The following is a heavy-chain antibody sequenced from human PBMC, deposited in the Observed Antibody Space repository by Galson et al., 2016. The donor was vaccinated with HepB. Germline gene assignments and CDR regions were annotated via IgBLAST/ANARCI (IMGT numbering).Heavy chain of an antibody. V-gene: IGHV3-11*04. D-gene: IGHD2-2*01. CDR3: ARDLGYCTTTTCFGPGYWYFDL. Sequence: SLRLSCAASGFTFSDDYMIWIRQAPGKGLEWVSYISSGGRTMYYGDSVKGRFTISRDNANNSLYLQMNSLRAEDTAVYYCARDLGYCTTTTCFGPGYWYFDLWGRGTLVTVSS. CDR1: GFTFSDDY. J-gene: IGHJ2*01. CDR2: ISSGGRTM.